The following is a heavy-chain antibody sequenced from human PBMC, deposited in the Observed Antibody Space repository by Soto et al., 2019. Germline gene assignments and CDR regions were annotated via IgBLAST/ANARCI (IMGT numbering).Heavy chain of an antibody. CDR1: GGSVNSGAYY. V-gene: IGHV4-61*08. CDR2: ISYSGDT. J-gene: IGHJ6*02. CDR3: ERGGGHSYLYFGMDV. Sequence: SETLSLTCTVSGGSVNSGAYYWTWIRKPPGKELEWIGYISYSGDTNYNPSLKSRVSMSVDTSRDQFSLNLNSMTPADTAVYYCERGGGHSYLYFGMDVWGPGTKVTVYS. D-gene: IGHD2-15*01.